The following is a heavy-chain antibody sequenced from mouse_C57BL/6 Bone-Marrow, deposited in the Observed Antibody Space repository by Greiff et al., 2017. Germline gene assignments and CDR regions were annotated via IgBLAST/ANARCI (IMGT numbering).Heavy chain of an antibody. Sequence: QVQLQQSGAELVRPGTSVKVSCKASGYAFTNYLIEWVKQRPGQGLEWIGVINPGSGGTNYNEKFKGKATLTADKSSSTAYMQLSSLTSEDSAVYFCARSPFAYYSTGGYAMDYWGQGTSVTVSS. J-gene: IGHJ4*01. V-gene: IGHV1-54*01. CDR3: ARSPFAYYSTGGYAMDY. CDR1: GYAFTNYL. CDR2: INPGSGGT. D-gene: IGHD2-5*01.